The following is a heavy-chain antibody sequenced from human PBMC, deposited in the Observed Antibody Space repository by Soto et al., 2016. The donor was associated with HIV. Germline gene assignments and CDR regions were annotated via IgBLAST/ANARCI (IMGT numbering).Heavy chain of an antibody. CDR1: GFTFSSYW. D-gene: IGHD2-15*01. J-gene: IGHJ2*01. V-gene: IGHV3-7*01. CDR2: IKQDGSEK. CDR3: ARDYSWWGSYWYFDL. Sequence: EVQLVESGGGLVQPGGSLRLSCAASGFTFSSYWMSWVRQAPGKGLEWVANIKQDGSEKYYVDSVKGRFTISRDNAKNSLYLQMNSLRAEDTAVYYCARDYSWWGSYWYFDLWGRGTLVTVSS.